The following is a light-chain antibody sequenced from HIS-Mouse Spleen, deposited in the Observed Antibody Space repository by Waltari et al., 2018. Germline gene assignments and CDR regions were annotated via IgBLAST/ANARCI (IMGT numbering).Light chain of an antibody. V-gene: IGLV3-21*03. CDR1: NSGSKS. CDR3: QVWDSSSDPYVV. Sequence: SYVLTQPPSVSVAPGKSARITCGGHNSGSKSGQWYQQKPGQAPMLVVYDDSDRPAGIPERFSGSNSGNTATLTISRVEAGDEADYYCQVWDSSSDPYVVFGGGTKLTVL. J-gene: IGLJ2*01. CDR2: DDS.